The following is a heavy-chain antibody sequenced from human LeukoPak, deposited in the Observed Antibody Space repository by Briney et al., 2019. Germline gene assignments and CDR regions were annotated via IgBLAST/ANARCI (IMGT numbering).Heavy chain of an antibody. D-gene: IGHD6-13*01. Sequence: PSGTLSLTCAVYGESFRGYYWTWIRQPPGNGLEWIGDINRIGTTNYNPSLKSRVTISVDTSKNQFSLKLSSVTAADTAVYYCARIAAANYYYYGMDVWGQGTTVTVSS. CDR2: INRIGTT. J-gene: IGHJ6*02. CDR1: GESFRGYY. CDR3: ARIAAANYYYYGMDV. V-gene: IGHV4-34*01.